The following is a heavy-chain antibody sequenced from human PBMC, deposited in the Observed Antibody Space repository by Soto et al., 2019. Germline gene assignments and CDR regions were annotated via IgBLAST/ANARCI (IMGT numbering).Heavy chain of an antibody. V-gene: IGHV4-39*01. CDR3: ARHGAWAPLD. CDR2: TYYRGST. CDR1: GDSISSSHHY. D-gene: IGHD3-16*01. J-gene: IGHJ4*02. Sequence: QRELQESGPGLVKHSETLSLTCTVSGDSISSSHHYWAWVRQPPGKGLEWIVSTYYRGSTFYSPSLRGRVTTSVDTSTNQLSLKLKSVTAADTAVYYCARHGAWAPLDWGQGTLVTVSS.